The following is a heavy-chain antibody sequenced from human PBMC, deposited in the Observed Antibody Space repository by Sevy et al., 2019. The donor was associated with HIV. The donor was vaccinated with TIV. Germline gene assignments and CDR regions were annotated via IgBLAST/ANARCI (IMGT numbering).Heavy chain of an antibody. CDR2: ISAYNGNT. Sequence: ASVKVSCKASGYTFTSYGISWVRQAPGQVLEWMGWISAYNGNTNYAQKLQGRVTMTTDTSTSTAYMELRSLRSDDTAVYYCARVPAARGGYYYYGMDVWGQGTTVTVSS. CDR1: GYTFTSYG. J-gene: IGHJ6*02. CDR3: ARVPAARGGYYYYGMDV. V-gene: IGHV1-18*01. D-gene: IGHD3-16*01.